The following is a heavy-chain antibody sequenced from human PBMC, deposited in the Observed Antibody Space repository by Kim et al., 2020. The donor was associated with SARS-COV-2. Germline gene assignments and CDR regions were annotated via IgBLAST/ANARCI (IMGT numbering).Heavy chain of an antibody. CDR3: ARGCRGLYYRIYGMDV. J-gene: IGHJ6*02. CDR1: GGSISSGGYY. V-gene: IGHV4-31*03. D-gene: IGHD3-10*01. Sequence: SETLSLTCTVSGGSISSGGYYWSWIRQHPGKGLEWIGYIYYSGSTYYNPSLKSRVTISVDTSKNQFSLKLSSVTAADTAVYYCARGCRGLYYRIYGMDVWGQGTTVTVSS. CDR2: IYYSGST.